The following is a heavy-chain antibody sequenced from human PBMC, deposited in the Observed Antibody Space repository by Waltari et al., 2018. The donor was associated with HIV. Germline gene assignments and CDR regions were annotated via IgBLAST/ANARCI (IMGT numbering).Heavy chain of an antibody. V-gene: IGHV1-2*02. CDR3: ARRPKAYYGMDV. CDR1: GYTFTGYY. Sequence: QVQLVQSGAEVKKPGASVKVSCKASGYTFTGYYMHWVRQAPGQGLEWMGWINPNSGGTKYAQKFQGRVTMTRDTSISTAYMELSRLRSDDTAVYYCARRPKAYYGMDVWGQGTTVTVSS. J-gene: IGHJ6*02. CDR2: INPNSGGT.